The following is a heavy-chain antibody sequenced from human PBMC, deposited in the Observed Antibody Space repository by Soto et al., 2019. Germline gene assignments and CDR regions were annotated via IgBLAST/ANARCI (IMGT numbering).Heavy chain of an antibody. J-gene: IGHJ6*02. V-gene: IGHV3-53*01. CDR1: GFTVSSNY. CDR3: ARGDPSSCYALGPALHYYYYGMDV. CDR2: IYNGGNT. D-gene: IGHD3-22*01. Sequence: PGGSLRLSCAASGFTVSSNYMSWVRQAPGKGLEWVSVIYNGGNTYYADSVKGRFTISRDTSKNTLYLQMNSLRAEDTAVYYCARGDPSSCYALGPALHYYYYGMDVWGQGTTVTVSS.